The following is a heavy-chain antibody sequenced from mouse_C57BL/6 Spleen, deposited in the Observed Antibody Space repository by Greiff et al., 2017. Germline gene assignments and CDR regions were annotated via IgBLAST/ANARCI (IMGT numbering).Heavy chain of an antibody. CDR2: INPNYGTT. D-gene: IGHD1-1*01. CDR1: GYSFTDYN. V-gene: IGHV1-39*01. J-gene: IGHJ4*01. Sequence: EVHLVESGPELVKPGASVKISCKASGYSFTDYNMNWVKQSNGKSLEWIGVINPNYGTTSYNQKFKGKATLTVDQSSSAAYMQLNSLTSEDSAVYYCARDYYGSTSMDYWGQGTSVTVSS. CDR3: ARDYYGSTSMDY.